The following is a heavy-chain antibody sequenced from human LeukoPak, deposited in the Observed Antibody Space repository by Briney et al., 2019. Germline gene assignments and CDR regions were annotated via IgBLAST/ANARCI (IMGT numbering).Heavy chain of an antibody. Sequence: GGSLTLSCEPSGFPFSSYWMLWVRQAAGKGLVWVSRISGDGTIKTYADFVRGRFTISRDNTKNILYLQMNSLKVEDTATYFCSRSQFDYWGQGVLVTVSP. V-gene: IGHV3-74*03. CDR2: ISGDGTIK. CDR1: GFPFSSYW. J-gene: IGHJ4*02. CDR3: SRSQFDY.